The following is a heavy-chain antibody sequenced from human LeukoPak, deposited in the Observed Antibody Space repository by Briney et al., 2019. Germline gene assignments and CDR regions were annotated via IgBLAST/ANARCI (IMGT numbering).Heavy chain of an antibody. V-gene: IGHV4-39*07. J-gene: IGHJ4*02. Sequence: SETLSLTCTVSSGSISTSNYYWGWVRQPPGKALEWIGNIFYSGSTYYSPSLKSRVTISLDTSRNQFSLKLSSVTAADTAVYYCARGQYSFDYWGQGTLVTVSS. CDR1: SGSISTSNYY. CDR2: IFYSGST. D-gene: IGHD5-18*01. CDR3: ARGQYSFDY.